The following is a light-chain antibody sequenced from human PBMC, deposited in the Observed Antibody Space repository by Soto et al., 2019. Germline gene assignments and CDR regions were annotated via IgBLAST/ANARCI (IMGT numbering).Light chain of an antibody. V-gene: IGLV1-44*01. Sequence: QAVLTQPPSASGTPGQRVTLSCSRNSSKVVNNAVNWYQHLPGTAPKLRIYSDTQRPSGVPDRFSGTKSGTSASLVISGLQSEDEADYYCAAWDGSQVVFGGGTKLTVL. J-gene: IGLJ2*01. CDR3: AAWDGSQVV. CDR1: SSKVVNNA. CDR2: SDT.